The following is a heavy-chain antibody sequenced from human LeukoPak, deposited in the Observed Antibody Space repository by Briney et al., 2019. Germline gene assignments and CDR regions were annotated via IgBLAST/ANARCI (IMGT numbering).Heavy chain of an antibody. J-gene: IGHJ3*02. D-gene: IGHD2-8*01. Sequence: PGGSLRLSCAASGFTFSSYSMNWVRQAPGKGLEWVSSISSSSSYIYYADSVKGRFTISRDNAKNSLYLQMNSLGAEDTAVYYCARELALYDSTDAFDIWGQGTMVTVSS. V-gene: IGHV3-21*01. CDR3: ARELALYDSTDAFDI. CDR2: ISSSSSYI. CDR1: GFTFSSYS.